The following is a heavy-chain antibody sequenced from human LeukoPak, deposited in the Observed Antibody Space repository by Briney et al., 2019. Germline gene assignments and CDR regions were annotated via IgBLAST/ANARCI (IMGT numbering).Heavy chain of an antibody. CDR2: IYYSGST. J-gene: IGHJ4*02. D-gene: IGHD6-19*01. CDR3: ARETAVAVLDY. CDR1: GGSISSYY. V-gene: IGHV4-59*01. Sequence: SETLSLTCTVSGGSISSYYWSWIRQPPGKGLEWIGYIYYSGSTNYKPSLKSRVTISVDTSKNQFSLKLSSVTAADTAVYYCARETAVAVLDYWGQGTLVTVSS.